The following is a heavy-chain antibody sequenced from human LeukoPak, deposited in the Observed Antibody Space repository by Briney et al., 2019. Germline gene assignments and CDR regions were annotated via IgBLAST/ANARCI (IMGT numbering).Heavy chain of an antibody. CDR2: ISYDGSNG. V-gene: IGHV3-30*04. D-gene: IGHD2-2*01. J-gene: IGHJ1*01. CDR3: ARDSCSSTSCYFEYFQH. Sequence: PGRSLRLSCAASGFTFSSYAMHWVRQAPGEGLEWVAVISYDGSNGYYADSVKGRFTISRDNSKNTLYLQMNSLRAEDTAVYYCARDSCSSTSCYFEYFQHWGQGTLVTVSS. CDR1: GFTFSSYA.